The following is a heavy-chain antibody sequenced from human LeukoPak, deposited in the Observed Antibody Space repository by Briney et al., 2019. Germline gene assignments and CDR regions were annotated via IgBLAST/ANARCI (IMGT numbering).Heavy chain of an antibody. CDR2: IYYSGST. J-gene: IGHJ4*02. CDR1: GGSISSYY. D-gene: IGHD7-27*01. Sequence: SETLSLTCTVSGGSISSYYWSCIRQPPGKGLEWIGYIYYSGSTNYNPSLKSRVTISVDTSKNQFSLKLSSVTAADTAVYYCARGGLGIDFDYWGQGTLVTVSS. V-gene: IGHV4-59*01. CDR3: ARGGLGIDFDY.